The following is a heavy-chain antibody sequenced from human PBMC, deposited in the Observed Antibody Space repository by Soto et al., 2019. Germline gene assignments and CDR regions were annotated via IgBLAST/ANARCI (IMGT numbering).Heavy chain of an antibody. CDR2: ISSSSSTI. J-gene: IGHJ5*02. V-gene: IGHV3-48*01. CDR3: ARDGPPVMAYCSGGSCYSSWFDP. D-gene: IGHD2-15*01. Sequence: GGSLRLSCAASGFTFSSYSMNWVRQAPGKGLEWVSYISSSSSTIYYADSVKGRFTISRDNAKNSLYLQMNSLRAEDTAVYYCARDGPPVMAYCSGGSCYSSWFDPWGQGTLVTVSS. CDR1: GFTFSSYS.